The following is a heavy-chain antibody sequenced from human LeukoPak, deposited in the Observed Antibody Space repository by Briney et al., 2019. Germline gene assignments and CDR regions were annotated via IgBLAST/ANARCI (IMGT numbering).Heavy chain of an antibody. Sequence: GGSLRLSCVASGFTFSNYGMNWVRQAPGKGLEWVSIITSGGGITYYADSVKGRFTISRDNSKNTLYLQMNSLRAEDTAVYYCAKGDYYDLDYWGQGTLVTVSS. CDR2: ITSGGGIT. V-gene: IGHV3-23*01. J-gene: IGHJ4*02. D-gene: IGHD3-22*01. CDR1: GFTFSNYG. CDR3: AKGDYYDLDY.